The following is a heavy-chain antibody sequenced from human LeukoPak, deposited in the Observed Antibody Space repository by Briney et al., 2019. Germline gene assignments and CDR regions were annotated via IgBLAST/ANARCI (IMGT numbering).Heavy chain of an antibody. CDR2: ISSNSNYI. J-gene: IGHJ4*02. CDR3: TRDLSARFAGGFDY. Sequence: GGALRLSCAASGFTFSAYSMNWVRQAPGKGLEWVSTISSNSNYIYYADSVKGRFAISRDNARDSVSLQMDSRRAEDTAVYFCTRDLSARFAGGFDYWGQGNLVTVSS. CDR1: GFTFSAYS. D-gene: IGHD3-16*01. V-gene: IGHV3-21*01.